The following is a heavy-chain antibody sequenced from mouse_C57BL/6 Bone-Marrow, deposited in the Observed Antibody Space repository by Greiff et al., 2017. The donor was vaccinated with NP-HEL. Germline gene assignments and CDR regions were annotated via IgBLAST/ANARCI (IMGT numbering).Heavy chain of an antibody. J-gene: IGHJ4*01. CDR3: ARSRGTTVGECYAMDY. CDR1: GFSLTSYA. Sequence: VQVVESGPGLVAPSQSLSITCTVSGFSLTSYAISWVRQPPGKGLEWLGVIWTGGGKYYNSAPKSRLSISNDNSKSKVFLKMNRLQTDDTARDYGARSRGTTVGECYAMDYWGQGTSVTVSS. V-gene: IGHV2-9-1*01. D-gene: IGHD1-1*01. CDR2: IWTGGGK.